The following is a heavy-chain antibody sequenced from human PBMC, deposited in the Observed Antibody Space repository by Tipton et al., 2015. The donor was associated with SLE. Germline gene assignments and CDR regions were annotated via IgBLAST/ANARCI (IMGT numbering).Heavy chain of an antibody. CDR3: ATHLEKLGIGFDY. J-gene: IGHJ4*02. Sequence: TLSLTCTVSGGSISSHYWSWIRQPAGKGLEWIGRIYTSGSTNYNPSLKSRVTMSVDTSKNQFSLKLSSVTAADTAVYYCATHLEKLGIGFDYWGQGTLVTVSS. V-gene: IGHV4-4*07. D-gene: IGHD7-27*01. CDR2: IYTSGST. CDR1: GGSISSHY.